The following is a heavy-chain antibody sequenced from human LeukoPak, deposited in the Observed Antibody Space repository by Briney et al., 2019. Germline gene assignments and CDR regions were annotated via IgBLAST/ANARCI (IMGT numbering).Heavy chain of an antibody. CDR3: IRARTGGFFDY. D-gene: IGHD2-8*02. J-gene: IGHJ4*02. CDR2: ISPYNGNT. Sequence: GASVKVPCKASGYTFTSYGLSWVRQAPGQGLEWLGWISPYNGNTNYVQNLQGRVTMTTDTSTSTAYMELRSLRSDDTAMYYCIRARTGGFFDYWGQGTLVTVSS. V-gene: IGHV1-18*01. CDR1: GYTFTSYG.